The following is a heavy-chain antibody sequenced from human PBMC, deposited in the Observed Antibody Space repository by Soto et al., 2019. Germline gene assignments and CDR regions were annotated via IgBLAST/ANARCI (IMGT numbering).Heavy chain of an antibody. V-gene: IGHV1-46*01. CDR1: GYTFTDYY. CDR3: ARDHPLGGGPKRDFEY. CDR2: INPSGGSA. Sequence: ASVKVSCKASGYTFTDYYIHCVRQAPGQGLEWMGLINPSGGSASYAQKFRGRVTMTRDTSTSTVYMELSSLRSEDTAVYYCARDHPLGGGPKRDFEYGGQGTLVTVSS. D-gene: IGHD3-16*01. J-gene: IGHJ4*02.